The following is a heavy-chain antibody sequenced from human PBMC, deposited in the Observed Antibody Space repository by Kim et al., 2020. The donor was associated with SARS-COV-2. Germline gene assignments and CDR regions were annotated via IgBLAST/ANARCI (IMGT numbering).Heavy chain of an antibody. J-gene: IGHJ6*02. CDR2: FDPEDGET. V-gene: IGHV1-24*01. Sequence: ASVKVSCKVSGYTLTELSMHWVRQAPGKGLEWMGGFDPEDGETIYAQKFQGKVTMTEDTSTDTAYMELSSLRSEDTAVYYCATGYCSSTSCSPNPYYYYYYYGMDVWGQGTTVTVSS. CDR3: ATGYCSSTSCSPNPYYYYYYYGMDV. D-gene: IGHD2-2*01. CDR1: GYTLTELS.